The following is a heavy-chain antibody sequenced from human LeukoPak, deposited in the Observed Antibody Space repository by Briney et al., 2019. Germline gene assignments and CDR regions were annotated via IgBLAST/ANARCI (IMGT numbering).Heavy chain of an antibody. Sequence: ASMTVSCKASGHTFTSYGMSWVRQAPGQGLEWMVWISAYNGNTNYAQKLQGRVTMTTDTSTSTAYMELRSLRSDDTAVYYCARVNKVSGRVGAVPFFYWGQGTLVTVSS. CDR1: GHTFTSYG. CDR3: ARVNKVSGRVGAVPFFY. J-gene: IGHJ4*02. CDR2: ISAYNGNT. D-gene: IGHD1-26*01. V-gene: IGHV1-18*01.